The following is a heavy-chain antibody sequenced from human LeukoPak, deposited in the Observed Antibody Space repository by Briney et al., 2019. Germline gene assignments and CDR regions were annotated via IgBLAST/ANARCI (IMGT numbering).Heavy chain of an antibody. CDR3: ARVGKWELLRGYYFDY. CDR1: GYTFTSYG. CDR2: ISAYNGNT. V-gene: IGHV1-18*01. Sequence: ASVKVSCKASGYTFTSYGISWVRQAPGQGLEWMGWISAYNGNTNYAQKLQGRVTMTTDTSTSTAYMELSRLRSDGTAVYYCARVGKWELLRGYYFDYWGQGTLVTVSS. J-gene: IGHJ4*02. D-gene: IGHD1-26*01.